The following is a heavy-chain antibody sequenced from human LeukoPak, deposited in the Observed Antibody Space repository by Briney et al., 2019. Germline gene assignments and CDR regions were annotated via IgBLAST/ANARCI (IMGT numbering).Heavy chain of an antibody. J-gene: IGHJ4*02. CDR3: AITNRFPRGRDY. V-gene: IGHV1-24*01. CDR2: FDPEDGET. D-gene: IGHD1-14*01. CDR1: GYTLTELS. Sequence: ASVKVSCKVSGYTLTELSMHWVRQAPGKGLEWMGGFDPEDGETIYAQKFQGRVTMTEDTSTDTAYMELSSLRSEDTAVYYCAITNRFPRGRDYWGQGTLVSVS.